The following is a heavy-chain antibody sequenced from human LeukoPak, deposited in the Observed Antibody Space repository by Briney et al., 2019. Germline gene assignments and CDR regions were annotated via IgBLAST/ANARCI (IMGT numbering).Heavy chain of an antibody. Sequence: PSETLSLTCAVYGGSFSGYYWSWIRQPPGKGLEWIGEINHSGSTNYNPSLKSRVTISVDTSKNQFSLKLSSVTAADTAVYYCARGSIAALFDYWGQGTLVTVSS. CDR2: INHSGST. D-gene: IGHD6-6*01. J-gene: IGHJ4*02. CDR3: ARGSIAALFDY. CDR1: GGSFSGYY. V-gene: IGHV4-34*01.